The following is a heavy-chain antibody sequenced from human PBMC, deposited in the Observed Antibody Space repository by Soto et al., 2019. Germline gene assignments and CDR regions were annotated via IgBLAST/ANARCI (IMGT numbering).Heavy chain of an antibody. CDR3: ARGPRQLGGTYYYGMDP. Sequence: QVQLQESGPGLVKPSETLSLTCIVSGGSISGGFYWTWIRQLPGKGLEWIGFFYDSGSTYYNAALKSRLTISVDKSNNQFTVRLRSVTAADTAMYYCARGPRQLGGTYYYGMDPWGPGTSVTVSS. V-gene: IGHV4-31*03. CDR1: GGSISGGFY. CDR2: FYDSGST. D-gene: IGHD6-6*01. J-gene: IGHJ6*02.